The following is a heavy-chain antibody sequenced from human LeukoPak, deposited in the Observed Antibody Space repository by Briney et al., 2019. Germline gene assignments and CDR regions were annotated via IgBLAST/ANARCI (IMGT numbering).Heavy chain of an antibody. Sequence: SETLSLTCTVSGGSISSYYWSWIRQPPGKGLEWIGYIYYSGSTNYNPFLKSRVTISVDTSRNQFSLKLSSVTAADTAVYYCARDTAAAGTYFDYWGQGTLVTVSS. CDR1: GGSISSYY. CDR3: ARDTAAAGTYFDY. J-gene: IGHJ4*02. D-gene: IGHD6-13*01. V-gene: IGHV4-59*01. CDR2: IYYSGST.